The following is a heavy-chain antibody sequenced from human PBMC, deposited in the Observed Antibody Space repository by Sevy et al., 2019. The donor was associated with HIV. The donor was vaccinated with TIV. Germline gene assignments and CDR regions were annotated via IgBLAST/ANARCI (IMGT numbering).Heavy chain of an antibody. J-gene: IGHJ6*02. V-gene: IGHV3-30*18. CDR3: AKDPSRGYDDYYYGMDV. D-gene: IGHD5-12*01. CDR1: GFTFSSYG. Sequence: GGSLRLSCAASGFTFSSYGMHWVRQAPGKGLEWVAVISYDGSNKYYADSVKGRFTISRDNSKNTLYLQMNSLRAEDTAVYYCAKDPSRGYDDYYYGMDVWGQGTTVTVSS. CDR2: ISYDGSNK.